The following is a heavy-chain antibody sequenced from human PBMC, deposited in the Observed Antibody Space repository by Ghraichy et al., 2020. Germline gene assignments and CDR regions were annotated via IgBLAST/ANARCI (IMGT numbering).Heavy chain of an antibody. V-gene: IGHV4-39*07. CDR2: IYYSGST. J-gene: IGHJ4*02. CDR3: ARSLSFTAYYFDY. Sequence: SETLSLTCTVSGGSISSSSYYWGWIRQPPGKGLEWIGSIYYSGSTYYNPSLKSRVTISVDTSKNQFSLKLSSVTAADTAVYYCARSLSFTAYYFDYWGQGTLVTVSS. CDR1: GGSISSSSYY.